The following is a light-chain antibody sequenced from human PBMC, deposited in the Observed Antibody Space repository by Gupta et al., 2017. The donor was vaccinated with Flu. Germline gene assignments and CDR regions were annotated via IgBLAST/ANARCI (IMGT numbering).Light chain of an antibody. J-gene: IGKJ2*01. CDR2: GTT. CDR3: QQTYSSWYT. V-gene: IGKV1-39*01. CDR1: QTVSIS. Sequence: TCRASQTVSISLSWYQHKPGQAPKLLIYGTTRVQSGDPSRFSGPGSWTDFTLTISSLQPEDFAVYEYQQTYSSWYTFGQGTNLEI.